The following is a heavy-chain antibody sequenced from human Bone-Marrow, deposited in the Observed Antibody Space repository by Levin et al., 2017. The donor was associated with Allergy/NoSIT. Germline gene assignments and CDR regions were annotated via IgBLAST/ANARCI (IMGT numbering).Heavy chain of an antibody. CDR2: IWYDGSNK. CDR1: GFTFSSYG. Sequence: RGESLKISCAASGFTFSSYGMHWVRQAPGKGLEWVAVIWYDGSNKYYADSVKGRFTISRDNSKNTLYLQMNSLRAEDTAVYYCARYGDYVSYYYYGMDVWGQGTTVTVSS. V-gene: IGHV3-33*01. D-gene: IGHD4-17*01. J-gene: IGHJ6*02. CDR3: ARYGDYVSYYYYGMDV.